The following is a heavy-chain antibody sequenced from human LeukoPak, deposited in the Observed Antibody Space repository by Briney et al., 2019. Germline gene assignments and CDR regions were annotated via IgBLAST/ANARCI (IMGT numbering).Heavy chain of an antibody. CDR2: ISSSGSNS. CDR1: GFTFSIYG. CDR3: AGGNSWPGLSY. J-gene: IGHJ4*02. Sequence: GGSLRLSCAASGFTFSIYGISWVRQAPGKGLEWVSYISSSGSNSYHADSVKGRFSISRDKSKNTLYLQMNTLRAEDTAVYFCAGGNSWPGLSYWGQGTLLTVSS. D-gene: IGHD6-13*01. V-gene: IGHV3-48*01.